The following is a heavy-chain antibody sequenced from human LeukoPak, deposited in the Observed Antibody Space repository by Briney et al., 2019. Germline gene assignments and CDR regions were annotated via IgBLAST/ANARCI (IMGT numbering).Heavy chain of an antibody. Sequence: GGSLRLSCAASGFTFSSYSMNWVRQAPGKGLEWVSSISSSSSYIYYADSVKGRFTISRDNAKNSLYLQMNNLRAEDTAVYYCARAQWLKPGDYWGQGTLVTVSS. CDR2: ISSSSSYI. CDR1: GFTFSSYS. J-gene: IGHJ4*02. V-gene: IGHV3-21*01. D-gene: IGHD6-19*01. CDR3: ARAQWLKPGDY.